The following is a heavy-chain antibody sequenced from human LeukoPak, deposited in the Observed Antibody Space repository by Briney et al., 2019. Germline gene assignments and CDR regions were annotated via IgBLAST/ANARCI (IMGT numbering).Heavy chain of an antibody. CDR1: GFTFDDYA. Sequence: GRSLRLSCVASGFTFDDYAMHWVRQAPGKGLEWVSGISWNSGSIGYADSVKGRFTISRDNAKNSLYLQMNSLRAEDMALYYCAKDISLAAAGTLDYWGQGTLVTVSS. CDR2: ISWNSGSI. V-gene: IGHV3-9*03. D-gene: IGHD6-13*01. J-gene: IGHJ4*02. CDR3: AKDISLAAAGTLDY.